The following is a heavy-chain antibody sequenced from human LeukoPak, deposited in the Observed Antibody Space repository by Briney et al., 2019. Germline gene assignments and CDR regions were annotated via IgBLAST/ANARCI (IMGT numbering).Heavy chain of an antibody. J-gene: IGHJ6*03. CDR1: GGSFSGYY. Sequence: SETLSLTCAVYGGSFSGYYWSWIRQPPGKWLEWIGEINRSGSTNYNPSLKSRVTISVDTSKNQFSLKLSSVTAADTAVYYCARGPRFCSSTSCFMDVWGKGTTVTVSS. CDR3: ARGPRFCSSTSCFMDV. CDR2: INRSGST. D-gene: IGHD2-2*01. V-gene: IGHV4-34*01.